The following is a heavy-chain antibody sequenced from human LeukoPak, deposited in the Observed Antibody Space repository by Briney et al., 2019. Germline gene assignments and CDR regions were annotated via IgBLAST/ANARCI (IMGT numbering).Heavy chain of an antibody. V-gene: IGHV3-30-3*01. CDR3: ARDFTITFGGVIVPPGY. CDR2: ISYDGSNK. CDR1: GFTFSSYA. Sequence: GGSLRLSCAASGFTFSSYAMHWVRQAPGKGLEWVAVISYDGSNKYYADSVKGRFTISRDNSKNTLYLQMNSLRAEDTAVYYCARDFTITFGGVIVPPGYWGQGTLVTVSS. D-gene: IGHD3-16*02. J-gene: IGHJ4*02.